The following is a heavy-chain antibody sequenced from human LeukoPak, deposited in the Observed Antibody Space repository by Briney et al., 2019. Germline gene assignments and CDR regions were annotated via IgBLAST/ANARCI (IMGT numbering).Heavy chain of an antibody. J-gene: IGHJ4*02. D-gene: IGHD5-18*01. Sequence: GGSLRLSCAASGFTFSSYSMNWVRQAPGKGLEWVSSISSSSSYIYYADSVKGRFTISRDNAENSLYLQMNSLRAEDTAVYYCAREAAMEYYFDYWGQGTLVTVSS. CDR1: GFTFSSYS. CDR2: ISSSSSYI. CDR3: AREAAMEYYFDY. V-gene: IGHV3-21*01.